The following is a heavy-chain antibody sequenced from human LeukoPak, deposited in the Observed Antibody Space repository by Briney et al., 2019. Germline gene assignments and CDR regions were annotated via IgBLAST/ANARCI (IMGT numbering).Heavy chain of an antibody. CDR1: EDSGCSNSAA. V-gene: IGHV6-1*01. CDR3: AEGGGTFPF. D-gene: IGHD2-15*01. J-gene: IGHJ4*02. Sequence: SQTLSLSCGITEDSGCSNSAAWTWIKQSPSRGLEWLGRTYYRSKWYKDYAVSVKSRITINPDTSKNQFSLQLNSVTPEDTAVYYCAEGGGTFPFWGQGAPVTVSS. CDR2: TYYRSKWYK.